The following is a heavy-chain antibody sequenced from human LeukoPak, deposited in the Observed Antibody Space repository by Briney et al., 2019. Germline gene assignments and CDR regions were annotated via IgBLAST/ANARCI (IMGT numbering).Heavy chain of an antibody. Sequence: SETLSLTCTVSGGFISSYYWSWLRQPAAKGLEGIGRIYTSGSTNHNPSLKSRVTMSGDTSKNQFSLKPSSGTDADTAVYYYAARTVPSDAFDIRRQGEIVTDSS. D-gene: IGHD6-6*01. CDR2: IYTSGST. J-gene: IGHJ3*02. V-gene: IGHV4-4*07. CDR3: AARTVPSDAFDI. CDR1: GGFISSYY.